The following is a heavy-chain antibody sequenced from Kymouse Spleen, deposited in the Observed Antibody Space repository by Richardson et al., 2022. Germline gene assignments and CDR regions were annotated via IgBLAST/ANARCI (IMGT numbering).Heavy chain of an antibody. CDR2: IWYDGSNK. J-gene: IGHJ4*02. Sequence: QVQLVESGGGVVQPGRSLRLSCAASGFTFSSYGMHWVRQAPGKGLEWVAVIWYDGSNKYYADSVKGRFTISRDNSKNTLYLQMNSLRAEDTAVYYCARGDYGGNSGFDYWGQGTLVTVSS. V-gene: IGHV3-33*01. CDR3: ARGDYGGNSGFDY. CDR1: GFTFSSYG. D-gene: IGHD4-23*01.